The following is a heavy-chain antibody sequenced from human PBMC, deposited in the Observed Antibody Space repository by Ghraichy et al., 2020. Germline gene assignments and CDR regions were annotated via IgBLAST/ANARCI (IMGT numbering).Heavy chain of an antibody. V-gene: IGHV3-30*04. CDR1: GFTFSSYA. D-gene: IGHD6-13*01. CDR3: ARGPGSSWRAIPVLGLVDY. CDR2: ISYDGSNK. Sequence: GGSLRLSCAASGFTFSSYAMHWVRQAPGKGLEWVAVISYDGSNKYYADSVKGRFTISRDNSKNTLYLQMNSLRAEDTAVYYCARGPGSSWRAIPVLGLVDYWGQEGLVIVSS. J-gene: IGHJ4*02.